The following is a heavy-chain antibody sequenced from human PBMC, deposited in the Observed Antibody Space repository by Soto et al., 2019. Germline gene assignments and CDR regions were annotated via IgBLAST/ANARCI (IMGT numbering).Heavy chain of an antibody. CDR1: GFTFSDYY. V-gene: IGHV3-11*01. CDR2: ISSNGSTI. CDR3: ASDPPLLWFGELSHFDY. D-gene: IGHD3-10*01. Sequence: QVQLVESGGGLVKPGGSLRLSCAASGFTFSDYYMSWIRQAPGKGLEWVSYISSNGSTIYYADSVKGRFTISRDNVKNALYLQMNSLRAEDTAVYYCASDPPLLWFGELSHFDYCGQGPLVNVSS. J-gene: IGHJ4*02.